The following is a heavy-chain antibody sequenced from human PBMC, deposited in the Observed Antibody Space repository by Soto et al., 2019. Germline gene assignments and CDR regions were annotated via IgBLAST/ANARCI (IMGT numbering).Heavy chain of an antibody. CDR3: ARGRIVGATHDAFDI. Sequence: SETLSLTCTVSGGSVSSGSYYWSWIRQPPGKGLEWIGFFYYIGSTNYNPSLKSRVTISVDTSKNQFSLKLSSVTAADTAVYYCARGRIVGATHDAFDIWGQGTMVTVSS. CDR2: FYYIGST. CDR1: GGSVSSGSYY. D-gene: IGHD1-26*01. V-gene: IGHV4-61*01. J-gene: IGHJ3*02.